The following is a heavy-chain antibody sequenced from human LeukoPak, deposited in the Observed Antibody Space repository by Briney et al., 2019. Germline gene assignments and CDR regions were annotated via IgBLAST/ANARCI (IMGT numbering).Heavy chain of an antibody. Sequence: GGSLRLSCAASGFTFSSYAMSWVRQAPGKWLEWVSAISGSGGSTYYGDSVTGRFTISRDTSKKTLYLQMQSLRAEDTAVYYCAKENGYYDSSGYYLDYFDYWGQGTLVTVSS. V-gene: IGHV3-23*01. CDR3: AKENGYYDSSGYYLDYFDY. J-gene: IGHJ4*02. D-gene: IGHD3-22*01. CDR2: ISGSGGST. CDR1: GFTFSSYA.